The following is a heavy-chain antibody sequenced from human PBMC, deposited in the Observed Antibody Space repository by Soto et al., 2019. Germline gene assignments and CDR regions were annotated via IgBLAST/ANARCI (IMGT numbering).Heavy chain of an antibody. CDR1: GASVTSSTYY. Sequence: QLQLQESGPGLVKPSETLSLTCTVTGASVTSSTYYWGWIRQPPGKGLEWIGSIYYSGSTYYNPSLRSRVTIPVDTSKNQVSLKLTSVTAADTAVYYCANDYGDYKSYYAMDVWGQGTTVTVSS. D-gene: IGHD4-17*01. CDR3: ANDYGDYKSYYAMDV. CDR2: IYYSGST. J-gene: IGHJ6*02. V-gene: IGHV4-39*01.